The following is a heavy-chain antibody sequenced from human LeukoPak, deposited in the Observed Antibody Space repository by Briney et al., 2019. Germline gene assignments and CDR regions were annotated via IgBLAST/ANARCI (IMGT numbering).Heavy chain of an antibody. CDR3: AREADYYDGSGLMDY. J-gene: IGHJ4*02. CDR1: GGSISSYY. CDR2: IYYSGST. Sequence: SETLSLTCTVSGGSISSYYWSWIRQPPGKGLEWIGYIYYSGSTNYNPSLKSRVTISVDTSKNQFSLKLSSVTAADTAVYYCAREADYYDGSGLMDYWGQGTLVTVS. D-gene: IGHD3-22*01. V-gene: IGHV4-59*01.